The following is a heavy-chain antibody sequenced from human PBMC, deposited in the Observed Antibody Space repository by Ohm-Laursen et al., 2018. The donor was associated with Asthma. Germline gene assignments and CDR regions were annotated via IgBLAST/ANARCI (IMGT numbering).Heavy chain of an antibody. D-gene: IGHD2-15*01. CDR1: GYTFSRYS. Sequence: SLRLSCAAFGYTFSRYSIHWVRQVPGKGLEWVASISTASTFIYYADSVWGRFTTSRDNARNSVYLQMNSLRAEDTAVYYCARGSGDGYWGQGTLVTVST. J-gene: IGHJ4*02. CDR2: ISTASTFI. V-gene: IGHV3-21*01. CDR3: ARGSGDGY.